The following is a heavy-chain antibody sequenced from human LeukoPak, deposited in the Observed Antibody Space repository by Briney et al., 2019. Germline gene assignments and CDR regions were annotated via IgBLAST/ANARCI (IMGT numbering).Heavy chain of an antibody. CDR1: GGTFSSYA. J-gene: IGHJ5*02. Sequence: ASVKVSCKASGGTFSSYAISWVRQAPGQGLEWMGGIIPIFGTANYAQKFQGRVTITTDESTSTAYMELSSLRSEDTAVYYCASDFDCSSTSCYSWFDPWGQGTLVTVSS. V-gene: IGHV1-69*05. D-gene: IGHD2-2*01. CDR3: ASDFDCSSTSCYSWFDP. CDR2: IIPIFGTA.